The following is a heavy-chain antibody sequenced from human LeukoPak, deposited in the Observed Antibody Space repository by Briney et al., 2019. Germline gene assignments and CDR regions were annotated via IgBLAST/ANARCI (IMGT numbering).Heavy chain of an antibody. CDR2: ISSSSSYI. D-gene: IGHD6-6*01. CDR1: GFTFSSYS. V-gene: IGHV3-21*01. Sequence: PGGSLRLSCAASGFTFSSYSMNWGRPAPGKGLGWGSSISSSSSYIYYADSVKGRFTISRDNAKNSLYLQMNSLRAEDTAVYYCARDPEYSSSSEDNDYWGQGTLVTVSS. CDR3: ARDPEYSSSSEDNDY. J-gene: IGHJ4*02.